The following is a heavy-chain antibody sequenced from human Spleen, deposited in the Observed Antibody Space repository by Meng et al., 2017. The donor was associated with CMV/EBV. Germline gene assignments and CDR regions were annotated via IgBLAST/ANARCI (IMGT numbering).Heavy chain of an antibody. CDR2: TIPILGLA. CDR1: GGTFSRHT. Sequence: SVKVSCKASGGTFSRHTISWVRQAPGQGLEWMGRTIPILGLANYAQKFQGRVTITADKSTNTAYMELSRLRSDDTAVYYCARGLGCSSASCNYYYGLDVWGQGTTVTVSS. V-gene: IGHV1-69*02. J-gene: IGHJ6*02. D-gene: IGHD2-2*01. CDR3: ARGLGCSSASCNYYYGLDV.